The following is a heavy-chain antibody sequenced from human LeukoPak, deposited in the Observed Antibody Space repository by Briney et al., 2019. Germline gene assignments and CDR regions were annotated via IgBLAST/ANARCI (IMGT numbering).Heavy chain of an antibody. D-gene: IGHD3-22*01. V-gene: IGHV3-21*01. CDR3: ARSPPLPYYYDSSVTGNYFDY. CDR1: GFSFSSYN. Sequence: KTGGSLRLSCAASGFSFSSYNMNWVRLTPGKGLEWVSSISSSSSYIYYADSVKGRFTISRDNAKNSLYLQMNSLRAEDTAVYYCARSPPLPYYYDSSVTGNYFDYWGQGTLVTVSS. CDR2: ISSSSSYI. J-gene: IGHJ4*02.